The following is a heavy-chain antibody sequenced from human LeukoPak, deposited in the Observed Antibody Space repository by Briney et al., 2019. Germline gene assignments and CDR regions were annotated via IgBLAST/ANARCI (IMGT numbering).Heavy chain of an antibody. CDR1: GFTFSSYG. Sequence: PGGSLRLSCAASGFTFSSYGMHWVRQAPGKGLEWVAVISYDGSNKYYADSVKGRFTISRDNSKNTLYLQMNSLRAEDTAVYYCAKDEEMATIFDHWGQGTLVTVSS. D-gene: IGHD5-24*01. V-gene: IGHV3-30*18. CDR3: AKDEEMATIFDH. CDR2: ISYDGSNK. J-gene: IGHJ4*02.